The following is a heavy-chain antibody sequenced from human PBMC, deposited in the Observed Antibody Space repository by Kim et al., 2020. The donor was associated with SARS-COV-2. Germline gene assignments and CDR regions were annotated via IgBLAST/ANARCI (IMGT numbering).Heavy chain of an antibody. Sequence: GGSLRLSCAASGFTFSSYGMRWVRQAPGKGLEWVAVIWCDGSNKYYADSVKGRFTISRDNSKNTLYLQMNSLRAEDTAVYYCAKDATLGHLPAALHHGYYFDYWGQGTLVTVSS. D-gene: IGHD2-2*02. CDR3: AKDATLGHLPAALHHGYYFDY. CDR2: IWCDGSNK. CDR1: GFTFSSYG. J-gene: IGHJ4*02. V-gene: IGHV3-33*06.